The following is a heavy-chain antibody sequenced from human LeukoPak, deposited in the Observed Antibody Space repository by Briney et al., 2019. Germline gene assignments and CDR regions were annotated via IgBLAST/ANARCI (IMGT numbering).Heavy chain of an antibody. CDR1: GGSISKGSYY. CDR2: IHTSGST. Sequence: SETLSLTCTVSGGSISKGSYYWTWIRQPAGKGLEWIGRIHTSGSTNYNPSLKSRVTLSVDTSKNQFSLKLSSVTAADTAVYYCARDRSRYFDMWGQGTMVTVSS. CDR3: ARDRSRYFDM. J-gene: IGHJ3*02. V-gene: IGHV4-61*02.